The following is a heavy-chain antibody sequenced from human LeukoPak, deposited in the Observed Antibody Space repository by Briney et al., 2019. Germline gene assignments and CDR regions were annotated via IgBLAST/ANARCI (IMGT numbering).Heavy chain of an antibody. V-gene: IGHV1-46*01. CDR2: INPSGGST. CDR1: GYTFTSYY. D-gene: IGHD2-15*01. J-gene: IGHJ4*02. Sequence: GASVKVSCKASGYTFTSYYMHWVRQAPGQGLEWMGIINPSGGSTSYAQKFQGRVTMTRDMSTSTVYMELSRLRSDDTAVYYCARDGLGYCSGGSCYGGGDYWGQGTLVTVSS. CDR3: ARDGLGYCSGGSCYGGGDY.